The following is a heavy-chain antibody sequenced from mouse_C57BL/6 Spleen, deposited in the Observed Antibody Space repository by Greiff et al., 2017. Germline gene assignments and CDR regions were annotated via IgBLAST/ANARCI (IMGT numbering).Heavy chain of an antibody. CDR2: IWTGGGT. J-gene: IGHJ4*01. Sequence: QVQLKESGPGLVAPSQSLSITCTVSGFSLTSYAIRWVRQPPGKGLAWLGVIWTGGGTNYNSALKSRLSISKDNSKSQVFLKMNSLQTDDTARYYCARGDYDYDAWYAMDYWGQGTSVTVSS. CDR3: ARGDYDYDAWYAMDY. D-gene: IGHD2-4*01. V-gene: IGHV2-9-1*01. CDR1: GFSLTSYA.